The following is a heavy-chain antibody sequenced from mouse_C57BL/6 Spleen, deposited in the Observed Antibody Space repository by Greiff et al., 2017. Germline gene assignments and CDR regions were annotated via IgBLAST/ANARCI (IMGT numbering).Heavy chain of an antibody. J-gene: IGHJ3*01. CDR1: GYTFTSYW. Sequence: QVQLQQSGAELVMPGASVKLSCKASGYTFTSYWMHWVKQRPGQGLAWIGEIDPSDSYPNYNQKFKGKSTLTVDKSSSTAYMQLSSLTSEDSAVYYCARDPVERAWFAYWGQGTLVTVSA. CDR2: IDPSDSYP. V-gene: IGHV1-69*01. D-gene: IGHD1-1*01. CDR3: ARDPVERAWFAY.